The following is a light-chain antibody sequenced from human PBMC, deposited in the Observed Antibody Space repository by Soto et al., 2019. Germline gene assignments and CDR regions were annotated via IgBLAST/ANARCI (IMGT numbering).Light chain of an antibody. V-gene: IGKV3-15*01. CDR1: QSVNSD. CDR2: GAS. J-gene: IGKJ1*01. CDR3: QQYGDRPRT. Sequence: EIVLTQSPATLSVSPGNRATLSCRASQSVNSDLAWYQQKPGQAPRLLIYGASTRATGTPTRFSGSGSGTEFTLTISSLQSEDFAVYFCQQYGDRPRTFGQGTKVEIK.